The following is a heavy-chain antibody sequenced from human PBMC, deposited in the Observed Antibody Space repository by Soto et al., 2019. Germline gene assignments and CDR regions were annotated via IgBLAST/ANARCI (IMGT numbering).Heavy chain of an antibody. D-gene: IGHD4-17*01. V-gene: IGHV4-61*01. CDR2: IYYSGST. CDR1: GGSISHTPYF. J-gene: IGHJ4*02. Sequence: SETLSLTCTVSGGSISHTPYFWGWIRQPPGKGLEWIGYIYYSGSTNYNPSLKSRVTISVDTSKNQFSLKLSSVTAADTAVYYCARDVGTVTTNFDYWGQGTLVTVSS. CDR3: ARDVGTVTTNFDY.